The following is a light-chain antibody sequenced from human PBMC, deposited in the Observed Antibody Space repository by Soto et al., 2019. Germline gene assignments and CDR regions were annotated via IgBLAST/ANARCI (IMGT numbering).Light chain of an antibody. V-gene: IGKV3-15*01. CDR1: QSLNRD. CDR2: GAS. Sequence: IVMTQSPATLSMSPGERATLSCRASQSLNRDLAWYQQKPGQSPRLLIFGASIRATGIPARFSGSGSGTAFTLTIGSLQSEDCALYYCQQDNNWPGTFCQGTKVEI. CDR3: QQDNNWPGT. J-gene: IGKJ1*01.